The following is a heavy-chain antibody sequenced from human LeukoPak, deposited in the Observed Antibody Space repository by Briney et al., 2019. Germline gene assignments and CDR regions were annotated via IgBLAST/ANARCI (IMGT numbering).Heavy chain of an antibody. CDR2: INPDGSNT. D-gene: IGHD3-10*01. V-gene: IGHV3-74*01. Sequence: GGSLRLSCAASGFTFSSYSMNWVRQAPGKGLVWVSYINPDGSNTDYADSVKGRLTISRDNAKNALYLQMNSLRAEDTAVYYCAKDLHYGSADYWGQGTLVTVSS. CDR1: GFTFSSYS. J-gene: IGHJ4*02. CDR3: AKDLHYGSADY.